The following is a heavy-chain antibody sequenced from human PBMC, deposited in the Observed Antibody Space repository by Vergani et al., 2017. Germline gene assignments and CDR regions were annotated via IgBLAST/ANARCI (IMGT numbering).Heavy chain of an antibody. Sequence: VQLVESGGGVVQPGRSLRLSCAASGFTFSSYSMNWVRQAPGKGLEWVSSISSSSSYIYYADSVKGRFTISRDNAKNSLYLQMNSLRAEDTAVYYCARGTSWSYDFWSGYYSGDYWGQGTLVTVSS. D-gene: IGHD3-3*01. CDR1: GFTFSSYS. CDR3: ARGTSWSYDFWSGYYSGDY. J-gene: IGHJ4*02. V-gene: IGHV3-21*01. CDR2: ISSSSSYI.